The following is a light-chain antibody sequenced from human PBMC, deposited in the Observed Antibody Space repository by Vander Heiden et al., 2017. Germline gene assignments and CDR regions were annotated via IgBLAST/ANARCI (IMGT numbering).Light chain of an antibody. CDR1: SSDVGGYNY. CDR2: DVS. J-gene: IGLJ3*02. CDR3: SSYTSSSNLWV. Sequence: SALPQPASVSGSPGQSITISCTGTSSDVGGYNYVSWYQHHPGKAPNLMIYDVSNRPSGVSNRFSGSKSGNTASLTIAGLQAGDEADYYCSSYTSSSNLWVFGGGTKLTVL. V-gene: IGLV2-14*03.